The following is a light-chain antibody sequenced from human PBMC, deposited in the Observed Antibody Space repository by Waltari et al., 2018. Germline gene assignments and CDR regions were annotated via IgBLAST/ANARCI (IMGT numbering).Light chain of an antibody. V-gene: IGLV1-40*01. J-gene: IGLJ2*01. CDR3: QSYDSSLNVV. Sequence: QSVLTQPPSVSGAPGQRVTISCTGSSSNVGAGYDVHWYQQLPGTAPKLLMYGSSHRPSGVPDRFSGSKSGSSASLAITGLQAEDEADYYCQSYDSSLNVVFGGGTKLTVL. CDR2: GSS. CDR1: SSNVGAGYD.